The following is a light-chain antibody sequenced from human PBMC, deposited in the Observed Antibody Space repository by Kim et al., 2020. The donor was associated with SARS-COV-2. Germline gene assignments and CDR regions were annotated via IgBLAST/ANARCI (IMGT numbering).Light chain of an antibody. CDR1: QRVSSGC. CDR3: HQYGGSPWT. J-gene: IGKJ1*01. V-gene: IGKV3-20*01. Sequence: ETVLTQSPGTLSLSPGETATLSCRASQRVSSGCVAWYQQKPGQAPRLLIYGTSSRATDIPDRFSGSGSGTDYTLTISGLESEDFAVYYCHQYGGSPWTFGQGTKVEVK. CDR2: GTS.